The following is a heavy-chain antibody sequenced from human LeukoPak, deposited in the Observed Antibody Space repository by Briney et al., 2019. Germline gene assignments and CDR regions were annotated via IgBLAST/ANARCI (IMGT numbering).Heavy chain of an antibody. CDR3: ARDLTTDYFDY. V-gene: IGHV4-34*01. CDR1: GGSVRDYY. CDR2: IHHSGTT. D-gene: IGHD4-17*01. Sequence: SETLSLTCAVSGGSVRDYYWSWIRQPPGKGLEWIAEIHHSGTTKYNPSLQSRVTISMDTSKNQLSLKLNSMTAADTAVYYCARDLTTDYFDYWGQGTLVTVSS. J-gene: IGHJ4*02.